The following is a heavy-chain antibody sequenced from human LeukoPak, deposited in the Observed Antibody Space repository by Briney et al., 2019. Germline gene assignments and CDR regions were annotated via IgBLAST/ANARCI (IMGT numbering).Heavy chain of an antibody. CDR3: ARDGYDADGYLDY. Sequence: GASVKVSCKASGYTFTSYAIHWLRQAPGQNLEWIGWINPANGNTKYSRNFQGRVTITRDTSASVVYMELSSLTYEDTAVYFCARDGYDADGYLDYWGQGALVPVSS. CDR2: INPANGNT. J-gene: IGHJ4*02. D-gene: IGHD5-18*01. V-gene: IGHV1-3*01. CDR1: GYTFTSYA.